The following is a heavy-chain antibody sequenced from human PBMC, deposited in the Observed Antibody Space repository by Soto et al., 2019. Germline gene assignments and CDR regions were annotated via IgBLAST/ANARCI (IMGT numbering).Heavy chain of an antibody. CDR3: AVNYYDSSGYYPPVLYYFDY. D-gene: IGHD3-22*01. CDR2: IIPIFGTA. Sequence: SVKVSCKASGGTFSSYAISWVRQAPGQGLEWMGGIIPIFGTANYAQKFQGRVTITADESTSTAYMELSSLRSEDTAVYYCAVNYYDSSGYYPPVLYYFDYWGQGTLVTVSS. J-gene: IGHJ4*02. CDR1: GGTFSSYA. V-gene: IGHV1-69*13.